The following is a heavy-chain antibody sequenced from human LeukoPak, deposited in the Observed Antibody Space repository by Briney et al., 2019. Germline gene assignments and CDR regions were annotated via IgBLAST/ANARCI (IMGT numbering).Heavy chain of an antibody. CDR3: ARELKYYYDTSGYSGLSY. J-gene: IGHJ4*02. Sequence: PGGSLRLSCGASGFTFSDYALHWVRQAPGKGLEWVAVISYDGNYRYYADSVKGRFTISRDNSKKTVYLQMNSLRAEDTAVYYCARELKYYYDTSGYSGLSYWRQGALVTVSS. CDR2: ISYDGNYR. CDR1: GFTFSDYA. V-gene: IGHV3-30-3*01. D-gene: IGHD3-22*01.